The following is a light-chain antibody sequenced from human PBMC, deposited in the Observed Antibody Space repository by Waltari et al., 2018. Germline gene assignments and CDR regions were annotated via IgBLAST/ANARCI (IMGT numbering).Light chain of an antibody. CDR1: DVGERS. CDR3: QVWDSSRHHVI. CDR2: YDT. J-gene: IGLJ2*01. V-gene: IGLV3-21*04. Sequence: YMLTQPSSVSVAPGQTARLPCRVDDVGERSLQWCQQRPGQAPVSVIYYDTDRPSGIPDRFSGSHSGDTATLIISRVEAGDEADYYCQVWDSSRHHVIFGGGTRLTVL.